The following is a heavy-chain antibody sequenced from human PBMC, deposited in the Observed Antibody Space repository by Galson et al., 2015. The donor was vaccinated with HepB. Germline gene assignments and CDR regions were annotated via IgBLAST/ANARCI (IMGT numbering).Heavy chain of an antibody. J-gene: IGHJ4*02. V-gene: IGHV1-2*07. Sequence: SVKVSCKASGSTFSGYYFHWVRQAPGQGLQWMGWINVNTGGTHYAHNFHGRITITRDTSINTAFVEVSSLTSGDTAVYYCSRGMLSSSYYPYYFEYWGQGTLVTVSS. CDR2: INVNTGGT. CDR1: GSTFSGYY. D-gene: IGHD6-13*01. CDR3: SRGMLSSSYYPYYFEY.